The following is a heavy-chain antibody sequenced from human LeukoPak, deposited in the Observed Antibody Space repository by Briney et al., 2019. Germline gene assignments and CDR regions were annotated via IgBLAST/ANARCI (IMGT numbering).Heavy chain of an antibody. D-gene: IGHD4-17*01. Sequence: GGSLRLSCAASGFTFSDYYMSWIRQAPGKGLEWVSYISCGGSTVYYADSVKDRFTISRDNSKNTLYLQMNSLRAEDTAVYYCAKTMTTVTLDYWGQGTLVTVSS. CDR1: GFTFSDYY. CDR2: ISCGGSTV. J-gene: IGHJ4*02. CDR3: AKTMTTVTLDY. V-gene: IGHV3-11*01.